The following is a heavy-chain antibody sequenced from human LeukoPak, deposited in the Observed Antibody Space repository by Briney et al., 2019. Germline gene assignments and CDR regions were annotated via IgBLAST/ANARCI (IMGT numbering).Heavy chain of an antibody. CDR2: ISCSGGST. D-gene: IGHD3-10*01. V-gene: IGHV3-23*01. CDR3: AKDLTLTMVRGGNY. J-gene: IGHJ4*02. CDR1: GFTFSSYG. Sequence: PGGSLRLSCAASGFTFSSYGRSWVRQAPGKGLEWVSAISCSGGSTYYTHSVKGRFTISRDNSKNTLYLQMNSLRAADTAVYYCAKDLTLTMVRGGNYWGQGTLVTVSS.